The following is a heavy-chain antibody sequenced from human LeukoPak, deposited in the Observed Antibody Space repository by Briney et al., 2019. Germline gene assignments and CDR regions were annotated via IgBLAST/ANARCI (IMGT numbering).Heavy chain of an antibody. Sequence: EASVKVSCKASGDTFTGYYMHWVRQAPGQGLEWMGWINPNSGGTNYAQKFQGRVTMTRDTSISTAYMELSRLRSDDTAVYYCARQGYGGHSQGAADYWGQGTLVTVSS. CDR2: INPNSGGT. V-gene: IGHV1-2*02. CDR3: ARQGYGGHSQGAADY. CDR1: GDTFTGYY. J-gene: IGHJ4*02. D-gene: IGHD4-23*01.